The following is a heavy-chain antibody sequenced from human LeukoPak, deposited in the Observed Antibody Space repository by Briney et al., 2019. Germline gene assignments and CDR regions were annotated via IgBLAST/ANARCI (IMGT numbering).Heavy chain of an antibody. Sequence: GGSLRLSCVASGFTFSSYEMNWVRQAPGKGLEWVSYISSSGSTKYYADSVKGRFTISRDNAKNSLYLQMNSLKAEDTAVYYCARDHPDSSGYYAVDYWGQGTLVTVSS. J-gene: IGHJ4*02. CDR3: ARDHPDSSGYYAVDY. CDR2: ISSSGSTK. V-gene: IGHV3-48*03. D-gene: IGHD3-22*01. CDR1: GFTFSSYE.